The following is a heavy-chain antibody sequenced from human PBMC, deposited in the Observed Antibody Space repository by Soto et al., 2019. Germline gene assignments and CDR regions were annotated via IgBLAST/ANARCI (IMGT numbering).Heavy chain of an antibody. CDR2: ISSDGSST. Sequence: EVQLVESGGGLVQPGGSLRLSCAASEFTFSSYWMHWVRQAPGKGLVWVSRISSDGSSTKYADSVKGRFTISRDNAKNTLYLQMNSLRAEDKAVYYCARGNGHCYYGMDVWGQGTTVTVSS. D-gene: IGHD2-8*01. CDR1: EFTFSSYW. J-gene: IGHJ6*02. V-gene: IGHV3-74*01. CDR3: ARGNGHCYYGMDV.